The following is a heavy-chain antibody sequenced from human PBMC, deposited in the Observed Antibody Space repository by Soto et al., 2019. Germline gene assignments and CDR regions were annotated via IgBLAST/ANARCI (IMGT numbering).Heavy chain of an antibody. D-gene: IGHD6-6*01. Sequence: ASVKVSCKASGYTFTSYAMHWVLQAPGQRLEWMGWINAGNGNTKYSQKFQGRVTITRDTSASTAYMELSSLRSEDTAVYYCARDKPTYISSPNLGYYYYYGMDVWGQGTTVTVSS. CDR2: INAGNGNT. J-gene: IGHJ6*02. CDR1: GYTFTSYA. V-gene: IGHV1-3*01. CDR3: ARDKPTYISSPNLGYYYYYGMDV.